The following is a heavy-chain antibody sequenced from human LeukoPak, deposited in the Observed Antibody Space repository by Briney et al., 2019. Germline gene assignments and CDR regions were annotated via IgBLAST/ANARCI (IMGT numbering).Heavy chain of an antibody. J-gene: IGHJ6*02. CDR3: ARDPYYDYVWGSYSEGMDV. Sequence: GGSLRLSCAASGFTFSSYSMNWVRQAPGKGLEWVSSISSSSSYIYYADSVKGRFTISRDNAKNSLYLQMNSLRAEDTAVYYCARDPYYDYVWGSYSEGMDVWGQGTTVTVSS. D-gene: IGHD3-16*01. CDR1: GFTFSSYS. V-gene: IGHV3-21*01. CDR2: ISSSSSYI.